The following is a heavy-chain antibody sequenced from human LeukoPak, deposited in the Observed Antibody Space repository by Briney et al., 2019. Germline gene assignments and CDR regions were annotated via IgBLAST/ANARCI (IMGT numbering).Heavy chain of an antibody. CDR2: IRYDGSNK. CDR1: GFTFSSYG. CDR3: AKPSSGWYVGNWFDP. Sequence: GGSLRLSCAASGFTFSSYGMHWVRQAPGKGLEWVAFIRYDGSNKYYADSVKGRFTISRDNSKNTLYLQMNSLRAEDTAVYYCAKPSSGWYVGNWFDPWGQGTLVTVSS. D-gene: IGHD6-19*01. J-gene: IGHJ5*02. V-gene: IGHV3-30*02.